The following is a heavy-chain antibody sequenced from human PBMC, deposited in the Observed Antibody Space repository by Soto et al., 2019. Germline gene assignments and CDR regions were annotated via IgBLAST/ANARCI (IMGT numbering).Heavy chain of an antibody. CDR1: GFTFSSYA. V-gene: IGHV3-23*01. CDR3: AKARAQYYDFWSGYPVDY. CDR2: ISGSGGNT. D-gene: IGHD3-3*01. J-gene: IGHJ4*02. Sequence: PGGSLRLSCAASGFTFSSYAMSWVRQAPGKGLEWVSAISGSGGNTYYADSVKGRFTISRDNSKNTLYLQMNSLRAEDTAVYYCAKARAQYYDFWSGYPVDYWGQGTLVTVSS.